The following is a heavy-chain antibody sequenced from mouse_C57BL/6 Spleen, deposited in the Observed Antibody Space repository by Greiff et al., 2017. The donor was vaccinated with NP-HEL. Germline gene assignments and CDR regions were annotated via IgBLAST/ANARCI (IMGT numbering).Heavy chain of an antibody. J-gene: IGHJ4*01. CDR2: IWRGGST. CDR3: AKNGDGSSVYYYAMDY. V-gene: IGHV2-5*01. Sequence: VKLMESGPGLVQPSQSLSITCTVSGFSLTSYGVHWVRQSPGKGLEWLGVIWRGGSTDYNAAFMSRLSITKDNSKSQVFFKMNSLQADDTAIYYCAKNGDGSSVYYYAMDYWGQGTSVTVSS. CDR1: GFSLTSYG. D-gene: IGHD1-1*01.